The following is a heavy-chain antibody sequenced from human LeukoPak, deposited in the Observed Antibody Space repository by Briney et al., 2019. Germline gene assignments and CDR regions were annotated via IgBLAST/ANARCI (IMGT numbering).Heavy chain of an antibody. CDR2: ISPNSDNI. CDR3: AKAGSIRFDY. J-gene: IGHJ4*02. V-gene: IGHV3-11*01. D-gene: IGHD1-26*01. CDR1: GFSFRDRY. Sequence: PGGSLRLSCAATGFSFRDRYMSWIRQAPGKGMEWVAYISPNSDNIHYADSVKGRFTISRDNAKNSLFLQVNSLRAEDTAVYYCAKAGSIRFDYWGQGSLVTVSS.